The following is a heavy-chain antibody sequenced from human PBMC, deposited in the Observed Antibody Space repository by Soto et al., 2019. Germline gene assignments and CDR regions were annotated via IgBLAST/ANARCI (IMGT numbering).Heavy chain of an antibody. CDR1: GKSFYISA. J-gene: IGHJ6*02. CDR2: ISANGEDA. D-gene: IGHD3-16*01. CDR3: VSLGGTRLNTQYYGVDV. V-gene: IGHV3-23*01. Sequence: PGGSLRLSGVACGKSFYISAMTWFRKNPGKGLEWVSGISANGEDAYFADSVKGRFSVSRDNAKDTVYLQMNSLRGDDTGLYYCVSLGGTRLNTQYYGVDVWGQGTTVTVSS.